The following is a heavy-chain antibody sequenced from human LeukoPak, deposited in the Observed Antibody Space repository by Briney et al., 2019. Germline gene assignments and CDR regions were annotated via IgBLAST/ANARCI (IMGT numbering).Heavy chain of an antibody. Sequence: GGSLRLSCAASGFTFTSYGMHWVRQAPGKGLEWVAVISYDGSNKYYADSVKGRFTISRDNSKNTLYLQMNSLRAEDTAVYYCAKFSRGGYYDSSGDLDYWGQGTLVTVSS. CDR2: ISYDGSNK. D-gene: IGHD3-22*01. V-gene: IGHV3-30*18. CDR1: GFTFTSYG. J-gene: IGHJ4*02. CDR3: AKFSRGGYYDSSGDLDY.